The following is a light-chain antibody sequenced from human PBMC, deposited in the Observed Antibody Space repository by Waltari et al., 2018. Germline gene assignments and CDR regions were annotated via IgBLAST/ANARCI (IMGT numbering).Light chain of an antibody. V-gene: IGLV1-47*02. J-gene: IGLJ2*01. CDR1: SSHLGSNY. CDR3: AAWDDTLSAVV. CDR2: TND. Sequence: QSVLTQPPSTSGTPGQRVTISCSGSSSHLGSNYVYWYQHLPRTAPKLLTYTNDQPPSGVPDRFSGSKSGTSASLAISGLQSDDESDYFCAAWDDTLSAVVFGGGTKLTVL.